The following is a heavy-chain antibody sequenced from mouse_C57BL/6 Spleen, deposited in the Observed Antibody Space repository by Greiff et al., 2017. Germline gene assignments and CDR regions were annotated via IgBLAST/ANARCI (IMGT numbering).Heavy chain of an antibody. V-gene: IGHV1-81*01. D-gene: IGHD1-1*01. CDR1: GYTFTSYG. CDR3: ARRDYYGSGYGDAMDY. CDR2: IYPRSGNT. Sequence: QVQLQQSGAELARPGASVKLSCKASGYTFTSYGISWVKQRTGQGLAWIGEIYPRSGNTYSNEKFKGKATLTAAKSSSTAYMELRRLTSEDSAVYFCARRDYYGSGYGDAMDYGGQGTSVTVSS. J-gene: IGHJ4*01.